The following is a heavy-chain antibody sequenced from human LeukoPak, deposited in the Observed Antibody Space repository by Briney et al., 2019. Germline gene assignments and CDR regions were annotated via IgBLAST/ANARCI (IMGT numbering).Heavy chain of an antibody. Sequence: PGGSLRLSCAASGFTFTSYGFHWVRQAPGKGLEWVANIKQDGSEKYYVDSVKGRFTISRDNAKNSLYLQMNSLRAEDTAVYYCARVGMITFGGVIVGTHAFDIWGQGTMVTVSS. D-gene: IGHD3-16*02. V-gene: IGHV3-7*01. CDR3: ARVGMITFGGVIVGTHAFDI. CDR2: IKQDGSEK. J-gene: IGHJ3*02. CDR1: GFTFTSYG.